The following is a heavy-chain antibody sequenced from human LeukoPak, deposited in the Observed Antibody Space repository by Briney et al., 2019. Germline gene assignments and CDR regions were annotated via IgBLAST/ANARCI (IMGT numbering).Heavy chain of an antibody. V-gene: IGHV1-2*02. D-gene: IGHD3/OR15-3a*01. CDR3: ARGTGTLFDF. J-gene: IGHJ4*02. CDR2: INPNSGGT. CDR1: GYTFTGHY. Sequence: ASVKVSCKASGYTFTGHYIHWVRQAPGQGLEWMGWINPNSGGTNYAQKFQGRVTMTRDTSISTAYMELSRLRSDDTAVYHCARGTGTLFDFWGQGTLVTVSS.